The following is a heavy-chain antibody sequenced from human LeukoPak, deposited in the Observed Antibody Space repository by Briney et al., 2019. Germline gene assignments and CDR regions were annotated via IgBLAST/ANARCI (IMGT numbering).Heavy chain of an antibody. V-gene: IGHV4-34*01. J-gene: IGHJ5*02. CDR3: ARVRQLVLRGWFDP. CDR2: INHSGST. Sequence: SETLSLTCAVYGGSFSGYYWSWIRQAPGHGLEWIGEINHSGSTNYNPSLKSRVTISVDTSKNQFSLKLSSVTAADTAVYYCARVRQLVLRGWFDPWGQGTLVTVSS. D-gene: IGHD6-13*01. CDR1: GGSFSGYY.